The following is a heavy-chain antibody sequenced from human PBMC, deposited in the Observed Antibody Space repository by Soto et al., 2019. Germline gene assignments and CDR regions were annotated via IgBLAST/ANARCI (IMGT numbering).Heavy chain of an antibody. CDR1: GYSFTNYW. D-gene: IGHD2-15*01. CDR3: ARLPPPTYCSGSTCSGY. Sequence: PWESLKISCQGSGYSFTNYWIHWVRQMPGKGLEWMGRIDPDDSYTNYSPSFQGHVTISVDKSISTAYLQWSSLQASDTAIYYCARLPPPTYCSGSTCSGYWGQGTLVTVSS. V-gene: IGHV5-10-1*01. CDR2: IDPDDSYT. J-gene: IGHJ4*02.